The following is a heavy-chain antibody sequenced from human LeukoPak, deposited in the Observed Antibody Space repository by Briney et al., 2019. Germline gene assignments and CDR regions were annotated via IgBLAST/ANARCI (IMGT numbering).Heavy chain of an antibody. CDR1: GFXFSSYS. V-gene: IGHV3-48*04. J-gene: IGHJ4*02. D-gene: IGHD1-1*01. Sequence: PGGSLRLSCAASGFXFSSYSMNWVRQAPGKGLEWVSYIVGRGSTIYYADSVKGRFTISRDNAKNSLYLQMNSLRAEDTAVYYCVRKLTGTTFFDYWGQGTLVTVSS. CDR2: IVGRGSTI. CDR3: VRKLTGTTFFDY.